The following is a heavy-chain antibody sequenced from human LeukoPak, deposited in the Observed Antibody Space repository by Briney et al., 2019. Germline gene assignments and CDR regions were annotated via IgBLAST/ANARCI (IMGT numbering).Heavy chain of an antibody. CDR3: AAELYGGNSDCCNFEL. J-gene: IGHJ3*01. V-gene: IGHV1-58*01. CDR2: IIVASGTT. CDR1: GFTFSTSA. Sequence: ASVKVSCKASGFTFSTSAVQWVRQARRQRLEWIGWIIVASGTTNYAQSLQGRLTITRDMSTSTAYMELSSLRSDDTAVYYCAAELYGGNSDCCNFELWGQGTVVTASS. D-gene: IGHD4-23*01.